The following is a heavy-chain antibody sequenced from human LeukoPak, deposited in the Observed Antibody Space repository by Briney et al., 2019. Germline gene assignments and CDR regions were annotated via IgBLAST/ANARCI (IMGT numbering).Heavy chain of an antibody. CDR2: IYYSGST. CDR1: GGSISSGGYY. Sequence: SETLSLACTLSGGSISSGGYYWSWIRQHPGKGLEWIGYIYYSGSTYYNPSLKSRVTISVDTSKNQFSLKLSSVTAADTAVYYCARDYSGSSGYFDYWGQGNLVTVSS. CDR3: ARDYSGSSGYFDY. V-gene: IGHV4-31*03. D-gene: IGHD6-6*01. J-gene: IGHJ4*02.